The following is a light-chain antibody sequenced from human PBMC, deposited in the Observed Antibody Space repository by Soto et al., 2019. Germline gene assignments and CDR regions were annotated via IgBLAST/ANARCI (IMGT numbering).Light chain of an antibody. CDR3: CSYAGSQSVV. Sequence: QSALTQPRSVSGSPGQSVAISCTGTSSDVGGYNYVSWYQQHPGKAPKLMIYDVTKRPSGVPDRFSGSKSGNTASLTISGLQTEDEADYYCCSYAGSQSVVFGAGTKLTVL. CDR2: DVT. CDR1: SSDVGGYNY. V-gene: IGLV2-11*01. J-gene: IGLJ2*01.